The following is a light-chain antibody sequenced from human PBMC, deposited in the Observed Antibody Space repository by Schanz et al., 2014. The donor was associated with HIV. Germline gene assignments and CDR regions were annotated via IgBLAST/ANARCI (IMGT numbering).Light chain of an antibody. Sequence: QSVLTQPPSASGTPGQRVTISCSGSSSNIGSNDVNWYQQLPGTAPKLLIYGNNQRPSGVPDRFSGSQSGTSASLAISGLQSEDEADFYCATWDDSLDGWVFGGGTKLTVL. V-gene: IGLV1-44*01. CDR2: GNN. J-gene: IGLJ3*02. CDR1: SSNIGSND. CDR3: ATWDDSLDGWV.